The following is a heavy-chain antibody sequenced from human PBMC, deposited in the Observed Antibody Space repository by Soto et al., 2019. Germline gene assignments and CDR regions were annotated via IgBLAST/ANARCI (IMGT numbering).Heavy chain of an antibody. D-gene: IGHD5-18*01. V-gene: IGHV3-23*01. Sequence: GGSLRLSCAASGFTFSSFALSWVRQAPGKGLEWVSAISGSGDGTDYAASVKGRFTISRDNSKNTLYLQMNSLRAEDTAVYYCAGPGYSSQDYWGQGALVTVSS. CDR3: AGPGYSSQDY. J-gene: IGHJ4*02. CDR2: ISGSGDGT. CDR1: GFTFSSFA.